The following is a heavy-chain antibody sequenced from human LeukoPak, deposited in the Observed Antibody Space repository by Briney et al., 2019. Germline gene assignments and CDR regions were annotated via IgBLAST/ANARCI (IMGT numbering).Heavy chain of an antibody. CDR3: ARDRWTAAGTFDY. Sequence: GGSLRLSCAASGFTFSSYSMNWVRQAPGKGLEWVSSISGSTSYIYYADSVKGRFTISRDNAKNSLYLQMNSLRAEDTAVYYCARDRWTAAGTFDYWGQGTLVTVSS. V-gene: IGHV3-21*01. D-gene: IGHD6-13*01. CDR2: ISGSTSYI. CDR1: GFTFSSYS. J-gene: IGHJ4*02.